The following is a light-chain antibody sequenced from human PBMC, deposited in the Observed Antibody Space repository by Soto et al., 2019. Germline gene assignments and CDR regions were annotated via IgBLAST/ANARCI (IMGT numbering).Light chain of an antibody. CDR1: QNINSG. Sequence: DLQMTQSPSTLSASIGDRVTITCRASQNINSGLAWYQQKPGKAPNLLIYDASNLESGVPSRFSDSGSGSEFSLPISSLQPDDFVPYYCQQCSSYATSTFGQGTKVEMK. V-gene: IGKV1-5*01. CDR2: DAS. J-gene: IGKJ1*01. CDR3: QQCSSYATST.